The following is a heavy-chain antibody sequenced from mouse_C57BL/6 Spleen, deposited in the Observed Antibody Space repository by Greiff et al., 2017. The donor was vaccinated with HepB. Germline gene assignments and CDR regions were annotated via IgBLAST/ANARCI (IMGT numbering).Heavy chain of an antibody. J-gene: IGHJ2*01. CDR3: ARYPVSSYGY. CDR1: GYAFSSSW. CDR2: IYPGDGDT. Sequence: VKLQESGPELVKPGASVKISCKASGYAFSSSWMNWVKQRPGKGLEWIGRIYPGDGDTNYNGKFKGKATLTADKSSSTAYMQLSSLTSEDSAVYFCARYPVSSYGYWGQGTTLTVSS. D-gene: IGHD1-1*01. V-gene: IGHV1-82*01.